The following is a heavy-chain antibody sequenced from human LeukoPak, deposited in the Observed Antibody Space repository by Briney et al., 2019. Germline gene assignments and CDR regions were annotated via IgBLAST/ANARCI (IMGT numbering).Heavy chain of an antibody. CDR1: GFTFSSYW. D-gene: IGHD7-27*01. CDR3: AKDGEGGFDY. Sequence: GGSLRLSSAASGFTFSSYWMSWVRQAPGKGLEWVAVISYDGSNKYYADSVKGRFTISRDNSKNTLYLQMNSLRAEDTAVYYCAKDGEGGFDYWGQGTLVTVSS. J-gene: IGHJ4*02. CDR2: ISYDGSNK. V-gene: IGHV3-30*18.